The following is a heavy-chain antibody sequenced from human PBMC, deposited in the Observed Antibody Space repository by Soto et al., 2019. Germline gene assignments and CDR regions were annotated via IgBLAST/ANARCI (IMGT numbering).Heavy chain of an antibody. CDR2: ISGSGGST. CDR3: ATLTFGGVIPQVSQGAFDI. CDR1: GFTFSSYA. D-gene: IGHD3-16*02. Sequence: PGGSLRLSCAASGFTFSSYAMSWVRQAPGKGLEWVSAISGSGGSTYYADSVKGRFTISRDNSKNTLYLQMNSLRAEDTAVYYCATLTFGGVIPQVSQGAFDIWGQGTMVTVSS. V-gene: IGHV3-23*01. J-gene: IGHJ3*02.